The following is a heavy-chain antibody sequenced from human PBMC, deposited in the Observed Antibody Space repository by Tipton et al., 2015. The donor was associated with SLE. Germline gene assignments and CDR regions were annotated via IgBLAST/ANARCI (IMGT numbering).Heavy chain of an antibody. CDR1: GFTFSHFW. J-gene: IGHJ4*02. V-gene: IGHV3-7*01. CDR2: MNQDGSER. CDR3: ARDRYYYDRSGYYEYFDS. D-gene: IGHD3-22*01. Sequence: GSLRLSCAASGFTFSHFWMSWVRQAPGKGLEWVANMNQDGSERYYVDSVKGRFSISRDNAKNSVYLQMNSLRAEDTAVYYCARDRYYYDRSGYYEYFDSWGQGTLVTVSS.